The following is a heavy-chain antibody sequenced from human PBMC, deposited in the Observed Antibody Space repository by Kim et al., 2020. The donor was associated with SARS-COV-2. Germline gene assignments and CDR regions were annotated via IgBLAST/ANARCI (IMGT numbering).Heavy chain of an antibody. Sequence: SETLSLTCTVSGGSISTYSYYWGWIRQPPGKGLEWIGSIYYSGSTYYNPSLKSRVTISVDMSRNQLSLKLNSVTAADTAVYYCARADYGGKDAFDIWGQG. CDR2: IYYSGST. D-gene: IGHD4-17*01. V-gene: IGHV4-39*07. J-gene: IGHJ3*02. CDR3: ARADYGGKDAFDI. CDR1: GGSISTYSYY.